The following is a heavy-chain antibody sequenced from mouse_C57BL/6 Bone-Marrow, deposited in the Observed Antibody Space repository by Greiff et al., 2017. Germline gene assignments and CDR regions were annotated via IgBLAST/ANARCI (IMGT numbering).Heavy chain of an antibody. CDR1: GYTFTSYW. CDR2: IDPSDSET. D-gene: IGHD1-3*01. CDR3: AREWVLGFAY. J-gene: IGHJ3*01. Sequence: QVQLQQSGAELVRPGSSVKLSCKASGYTFTSYWMHWVKQRPIQGLEWIGNIDPSDSETHYNQKFKDKATLTVDKSSSTAYMQLSSLTSEDSAVYCCAREWVLGFAYWGQGTLVTVSA. V-gene: IGHV1-52*01.